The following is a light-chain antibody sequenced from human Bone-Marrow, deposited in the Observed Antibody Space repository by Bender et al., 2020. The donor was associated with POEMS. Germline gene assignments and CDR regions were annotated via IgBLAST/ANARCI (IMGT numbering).Light chain of an antibody. CDR1: RSDIGAYNY. V-gene: IGLV2-14*01. J-gene: IGLJ2*01. CDR2: DVS. Sequence: QSALTQPASVSGSPGQSITISCTGSRSDIGAYNYVSWYQQEPGRAPKLMIYDVSNRPSGVSNRFSGSKSGNAASLTISGLQAEDEADYYCASFTTSGTDDVLFGGGTKLTVL. CDR3: ASFTTSGTDDVL.